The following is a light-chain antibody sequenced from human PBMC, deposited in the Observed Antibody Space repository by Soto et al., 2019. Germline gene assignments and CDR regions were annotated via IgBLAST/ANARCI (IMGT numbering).Light chain of an antibody. CDR3: CSYAGSSTPVV. J-gene: IGLJ2*01. Sequence: QSVLTQPASVSGSPGQSITISCTGTSSDVGSYNLVSWYQQLPGKAPKLMIYEGSKRPSGVSNRFSGSKSGNTASLTISGLQAEDEADYYCCSYAGSSTPVVFGGGTKLTVL. CDR2: EGS. V-gene: IGLV2-23*01. CDR1: SSDVGSYNL.